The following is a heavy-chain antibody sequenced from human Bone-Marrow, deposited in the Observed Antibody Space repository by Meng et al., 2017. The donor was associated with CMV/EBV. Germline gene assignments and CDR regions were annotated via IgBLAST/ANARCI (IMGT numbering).Heavy chain of an antibody. V-gene: IGHV3-30*04. CDR2: ISYDGSNK. J-gene: IGHJ3*02. CDR1: GFTFSSYA. Sequence: GESLKISCAASGFTFSSYAMNWVRQAPGKGLEWVAVISYDGSNKYYADSVKGRFTISRDNSKNTLYLQMNRLTAEDAAVYYCARDYKWPAVPRGAIDIWGQGTRVTVS. CDR3: ARDYKWPAVPRGAIDI. D-gene: IGHD1-20*01.